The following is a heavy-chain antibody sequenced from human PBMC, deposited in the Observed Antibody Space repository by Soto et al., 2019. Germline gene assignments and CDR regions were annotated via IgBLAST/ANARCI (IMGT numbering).Heavy chain of an antibody. J-gene: IGHJ4*02. Sequence: SETLSLTCTVSGGSISSYYWSWIRQPPGKGLEWIGYMYYSGSTNYNPSLKSRVTISVDTSKNQFSLKLSSVTAADTAVYYCGGKNYDSSGYFDYWGQGTLVTAPQ. D-gene: IGHD3-22*01. CDR1: GGSISSYY. CDR2: MYYSGST. CDR3: GGKNYDSSGYFDY. V-gene: IGHV4-59*01.